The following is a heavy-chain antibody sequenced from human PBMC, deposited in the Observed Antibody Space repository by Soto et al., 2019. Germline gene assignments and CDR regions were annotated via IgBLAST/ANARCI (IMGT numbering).Heavy chain of an antibody. CDR1: GFTFSSYA. J-gene: IGHJ5*02. Sequence: GGSLRLSCSASGFTFSSYAMHWVRQAPGKGLEYVSAISSNGGSTYYADSVKGRFTISRDNSKNTLYLQMSSLRAEDTAVYYCVKEVIAVAGYNWFDPWGQGTLVTVSS. V-gene: IGHV3-64D*08. CDR3: VKEVIAVAGYNWFDP. CDR2: ISSNGGST. D-gene: IGHD6-19*01.